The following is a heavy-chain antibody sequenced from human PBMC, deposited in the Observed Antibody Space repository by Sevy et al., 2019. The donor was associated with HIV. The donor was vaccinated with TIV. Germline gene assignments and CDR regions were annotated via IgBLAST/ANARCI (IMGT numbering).Heavy chain of an antibody. CDR3: ARGGSGDYYYYGVDV. V-gene: IGHV3-30*03. D-gene: IGHD3-10*01. Sequence: GGSLRLSCVGSGFTFRNFGVHWLRQAPGKGLEWLSVVSYDGSSEYYVDSVKGRFIVSRDNSKNTLYLQMNSLRTEDTAVYYCARGGSGDYYYYGVDVWGQGTTVTVSS. CDR2: VSYDGSSE. CDR1: GFTFRNFG. J-gene: IGHJ6*02.